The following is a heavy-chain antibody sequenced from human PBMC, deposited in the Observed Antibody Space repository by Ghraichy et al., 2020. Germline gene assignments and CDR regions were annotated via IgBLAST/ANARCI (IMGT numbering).Heavy chain of an antibody. CDR3: ASSFEREHPPTFDY. J-gene: IGHJ4*02. Sequence: SETLSLTCTVSGGSISSGGYYWSWIRQHPGKGLEWIGYIYYSGSTYYNPSLKSRVTISVDTSKNQFSLKLSSVTTADTAVYYCASSFEREHPPTFDYWGQGTLVTVSS. V-gene: IGHV4-31*03. CDR2: IYYSGST. D-gene: IGHD1-26*01. CDR1: GGSISSGGYY.